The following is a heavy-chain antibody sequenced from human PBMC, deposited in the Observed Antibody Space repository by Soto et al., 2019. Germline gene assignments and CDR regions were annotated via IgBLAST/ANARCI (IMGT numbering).Heavy chain of an antibody. CDR2: MNPNSGNT. D-gene: IGHD1-26*01. CDR3: ARMGSFYYYMDV. V-gene: IGHV1-8*02. Sequence: GASVKVSCKAPGDTFNTFGISWVRQAPGQGLEWMGWMNPNSGNTGYAQKFQGRVTMTRNTSISTAYMELSSLRSEDTAVYYCARMGSFYYYMDVWGKGTTVTVSS. CDR1: GDTFNTFG. J-gene: IGHJ6*03.